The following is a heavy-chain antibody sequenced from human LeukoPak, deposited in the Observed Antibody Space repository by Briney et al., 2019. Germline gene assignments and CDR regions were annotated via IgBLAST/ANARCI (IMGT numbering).Heavy chain of an antibody. CDR1: GFTFSSYW. J-gene: IGHJ4*02. D-gene: IGHD2-21*01. Sequence: PGGSLRLSCAASGFTFSSYWMHWVRQAPGKGLVWVSRINTYGSTTSSAVSFKGRFSSSRDNAKNTLYLQMDSLRAEDTAVYYFARDIPGWCLADYWGQGTLVTVSS. CDR2: INTYGSTT. V-gene: IGHV3-74*01. CDR3: ARDIPGWCLADY.